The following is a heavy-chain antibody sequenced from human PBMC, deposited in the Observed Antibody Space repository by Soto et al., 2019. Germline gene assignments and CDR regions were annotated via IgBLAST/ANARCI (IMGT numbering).Heavy chain of an antibody. J-gene: IGHJ5*02. CDR2: INAGNGNT. CDR3: ARGFPLWFYA. V-gene: IGHV1-3*05. Sequence: QVQLVQSGAEEKKPGATVKVSCKASGYTFTSYAMDWVRQAPGQRLEWMGWINAGNGNTKYSQKFQGSVTITRDTSASTAYMERRSLRSEDAAVYYCARGFPLWFYAWGQGTLVTVSS. CDR1: GYTFTSYA. D-gene: IGHD3-3*01.